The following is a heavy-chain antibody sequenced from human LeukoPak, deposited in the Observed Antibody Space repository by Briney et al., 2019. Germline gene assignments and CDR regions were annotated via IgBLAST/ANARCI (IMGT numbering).Heavy chain of an antibody. CDR1: GFTFSSYA. Sequence: GRSLRLSCAASGFTFSSYAMSWVRQAPGKGLEWVSAISGSGGSTYYADSVKGRFTISRDNSKNTLYLQMNSLRAEDTAVYYCAKDLLRWLQSYYFDYWGQGTLVTVSS. CDR2: ISGSGGST. D-gene: IGHD5-12*01. J-gene: IGHJ4*02. V-gene: IGHV3-23*01. CDR3: AKDLLRWLQSYYFDY.